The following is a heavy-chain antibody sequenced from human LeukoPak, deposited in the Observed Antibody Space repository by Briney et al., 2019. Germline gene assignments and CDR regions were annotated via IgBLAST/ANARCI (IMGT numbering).Heavy chain of an antibody. CDR2: ISYDGSNK. CDR3: ARERAGYFDY. Sequence: GGSLRLSCAAPGFTFSSYAMHWVRQAPGKGLEWVAVISYDGSNKDYADSVKGRFTISRDNSKNTLYLQMNSQRAEDTAVYYCARERAGYFDYWGQGTLVTVSS. J-gene: IGHJ4*02. CDR1: GFTFSSYA. V-gene: IGHV3-30-3*01. D-gene: IGHD6-13*01.